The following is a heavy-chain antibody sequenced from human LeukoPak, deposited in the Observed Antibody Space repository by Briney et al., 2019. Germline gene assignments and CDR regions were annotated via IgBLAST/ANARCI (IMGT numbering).Heavy chain of an antibody. CDR2: ISGSGGST. J-gene: IGHJ4*02. CDR1: GFTFSSYG. Sequence: PGGSLRLSCAASGFTFSSYGMSWVRQAPGKGLEWVSAISGSGGSTYYADSVKGRFTISRDNSKNTLYLQMNSLRAEDTAVYYCARVRPYDYVWGSWDYWGQGTLVTVSS. V-gene: IGHV3-23*01. CDR3: ARVRPYDYVWGSWDY. D-gene: IGHD3-16*01.